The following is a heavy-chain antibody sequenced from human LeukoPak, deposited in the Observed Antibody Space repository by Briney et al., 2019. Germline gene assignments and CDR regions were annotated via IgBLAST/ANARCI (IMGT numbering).Heavy chain of an antibody. CDR2: IIPIFGTA. V-gene: IGHV1-69*13. J-gene: IGHJ4*02. CDR1: GGTFSSYA. D-gene: IGHD5-18*01. Sequence: SVKVSRKASGGTFSSYAISWVRQAPGQGLEWMGGIIPIFGTANYAQKFQGRVTITADESTSTAYMELSSLRSEDTAVYYCATDVDTAMVTWGQGTLVTVSS. CDR3: ATDVDTAMVT.